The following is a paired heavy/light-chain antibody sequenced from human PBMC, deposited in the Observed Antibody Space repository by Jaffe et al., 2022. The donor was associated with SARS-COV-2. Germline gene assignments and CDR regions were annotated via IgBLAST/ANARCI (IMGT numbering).Light chain of an antibody. V-gene: IGKV1-33*01. CDR3: QQYDNLPRT. CDR1: QDISNY. CDR2: DAS. Sequence: DIQMTQSPSSLSASVGDRVTITCQASQDISNYLNWYQQIPGKAPKLLIYDASNLETGVPSRFSGSGSGTDFTFTISSLQPEDIATYYCQQYDNLPRTFGPGTKVDIK. J-gene: IGKJ3*01.
Heavy chain of an antibody. J-gene: IGHJ4*02. Sequence: QVQLVQSGAEVKKPGASVKVSCKASGYTFTSYGISWVRQAPGQGLEWFGWISVYNGNTNYAQKLQGRVTMTRDTSTNTAYMELKRLRYDDTAVYFCARDRGGPSGPDFWGQGTLVTVSS. D-gene: IGHD5-12*01. V-gene: IGHV1-18*01. CDR3: ARDRGGPSGPDF. CDR1: GYTFTSYG. CDR2: ISVYNGNT.